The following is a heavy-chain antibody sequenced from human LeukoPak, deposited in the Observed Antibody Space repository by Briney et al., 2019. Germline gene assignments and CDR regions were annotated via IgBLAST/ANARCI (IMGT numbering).Heavy chain of an antibody. CDR3: ARALPAASHTSFDY. V-gene: IGHV3-66*01. J-gene: IGHJ4*02. D-gene: IGHD6-13*01. CDR1: GFTVSGNF. CDR2: IYSGGNT. Sequence: GGSLRLSCAASGFTVSGNFVSWVRQAPGKGLEWVSIIYSGGNTYYADSVKGRFTISRDISKNTVYLQMDSLRAEDTAMYYCARALPAASHTSFDYWGQGTLVTVSS.